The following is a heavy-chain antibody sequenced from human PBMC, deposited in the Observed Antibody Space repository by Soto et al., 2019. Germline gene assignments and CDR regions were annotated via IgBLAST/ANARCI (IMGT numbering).Heavy chain of an antibody. D-gene: IGHD3-3*01. CDR1: GDTFNNYD. J-gene: IGHJ4*02. CDR2: IIPIYDSP. CDR3: AASTLLSGVSGYFHLDF. Sequence: QVHLVQSGTEVKKPGSSVKVSCKASGDTFNNYDMSWVRQAPGQGLQWMGGIIPIYDSPSYAQGSHNRGKITANRATRTAHLALNGVPSEDTAVYYCAASTLLSGVSGYFHLDFWGPGTLVTVS. V-gene: IGHV1-69*06.